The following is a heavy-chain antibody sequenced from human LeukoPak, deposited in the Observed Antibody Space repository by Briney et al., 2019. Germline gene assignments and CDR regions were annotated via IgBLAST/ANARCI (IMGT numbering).Heavy chain of an antibody. CDR2: IIHIFGTA. CDR1: GDTFSSYT. J-gene: IGHJ3*02. CDR3: ARGPVVAFDI. V-gene: IGHV1-69*01. Sequence: AVKVSCKASGDTFSSYTISWGREAPGQGLEWMGGIIHIFGTANYAQKFQGRVTITADESTSTAYMELSSLRSEDTAVYYCARGPVVAFDIWGQGTMVTVSS.